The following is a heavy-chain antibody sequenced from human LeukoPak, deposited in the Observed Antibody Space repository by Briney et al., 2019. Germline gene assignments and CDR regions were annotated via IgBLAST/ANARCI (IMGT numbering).Heavy chain of an antibody. CDR3: ARVRYSSSWGYYYYYMDV. Sequence: SETLSLTCTVSGGSISSYHWSWIRQPPGKGLESIGYIYSSGSTHYNPSLKSRVTISVDTSKNQFSLKLSSVTAADTAVYYCARVRYSSSWGYYYYYMDVWGKGTTVTVSS. V-gene: IGHV4-59*01. CDR1: GGSISSYH. J-gene: IGHJ6*03. D-gene: IGHD6-13*01. CDR2: IYSSGST.